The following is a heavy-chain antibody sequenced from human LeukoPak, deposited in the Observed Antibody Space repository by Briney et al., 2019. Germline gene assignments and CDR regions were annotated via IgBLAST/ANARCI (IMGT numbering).Heavy chain of an antibody. CDR1: GFTFSSYG. CDR2: ISSSGSTI. V-gene: IGHV3-48*04. CDR3: ARVRDYGDYEDY. J-gene: IGHJ4*02. D-gene: IGHD4-17*01. Sequence: PGGSLRLSCAASGFTFSSYGMSWVRQAPGKGLEWVSYISSSGSTIYYADSVKGRFTISRDNAKNSLYLQMNSLRAEDTAVYYCARVRDYGDYEDYWGQGTLVTVSS.